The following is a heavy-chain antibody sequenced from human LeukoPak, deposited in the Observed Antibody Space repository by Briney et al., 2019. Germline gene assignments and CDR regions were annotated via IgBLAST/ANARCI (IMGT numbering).Heavy chain of an antibody. CDR3: ARDDDAYYDFWSGYYGGSWFDP. V-gene: IGHV4-59*01. CDR1: GGSISSYY. CDR2: IYYSGST. Sequence: PSETLSLTCTVSGGSISSYYWSWIRQPPGKGLEWIGHIYYSGSTNYNPSLKSRVTISVDTSKNQFSLKLSSVTAADTAVYYCARDDDAYYDFWSGYYGGSWFDPWGQGTLVTLSS. D-gene: IGHD3-3*01. J-gene: IGHJ5*02.